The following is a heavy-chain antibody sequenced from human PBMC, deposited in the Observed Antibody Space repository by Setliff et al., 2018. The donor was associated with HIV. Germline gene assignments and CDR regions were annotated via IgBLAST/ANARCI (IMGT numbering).Heavy chain of an antibody. CDR3: ARSQGSATYYYYYYMDV. D-gene: IGHD6-25*01. CDR1: GGSINTY. CDR2: IYYTGST. V-gene: IGHV4-31*03. J-gene: IGHJ6*03. Sequence: PSETLSLTCTVSGGSINTYWSWIRQHPGKGLEWIGYIYYTGSTYYNPSLKSRVTISVDTSKNQFSLKLSSVTAADTAVYYCARSQGSATYYYYYYMDVWGKGTTVTVSS.